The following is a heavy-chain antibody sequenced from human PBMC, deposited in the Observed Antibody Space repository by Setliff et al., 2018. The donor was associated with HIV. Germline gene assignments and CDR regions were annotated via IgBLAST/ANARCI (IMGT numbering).Heavy chain of an antibody. J-gene: IGHJ6*03. CDR1: DGSFSGYY. V-gene: IGHV4-34*01. Sequence: SETLSLTCAVYDGSFSGYYWSWIRQPPGKGLEWIGEINHSGSTNYNPSLKSRVTISVDTSKNQFSLKLSPVTAADTAVYYCARGGRDYYYYYYMDVWGKGTTVTVSS. CDR3: ARGGRDYYYYYYMDV. CDR2: INHSGST.